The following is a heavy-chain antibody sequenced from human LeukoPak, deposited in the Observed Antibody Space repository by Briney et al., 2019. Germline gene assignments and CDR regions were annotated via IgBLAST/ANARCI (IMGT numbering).Heavy chain of an antibody. V-gene: IGHV3-74*01. CDR1: GFTFNNYW. CDR3: ARYCSGASCYSGVDY. Sequence: GGSLRLSCAASGFTFNNYWMHWVRQAPGKGLVWVSRINSDGSTKSYADSVKGRFTISRDNSKNTLYLQMSSLRAEDTAVYYCARYCSGASCYSGVDYWGQGTLVPVSS. D-gene: IGHD2-15*01. CDR2: INSDGSTK. J-gene: IGHJ4*02.